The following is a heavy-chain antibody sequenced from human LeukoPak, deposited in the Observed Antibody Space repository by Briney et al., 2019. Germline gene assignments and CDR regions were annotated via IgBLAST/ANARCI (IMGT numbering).Heavy chain of an antibody. V-gene: IGHV1-2*02. CDR3: ARDLIGEFGIAAAGTPYYYYYMDV. CDR1: GYTFTGYY. Sequence: GASVKVSCKASGYTFTGYYMHWVRQAPGQGLEWMGWINPNSGGTNYAQKFQGRVTMTRDTSISTAYMELSRLRSDDTAVYYCARDLIGEFGIAAAGTPYYYYYMDVWGKGTTVTVSS. D-gene: IGHD6-13*01. J-gene: IGHJ6*03. CDR2: INPNSGGT.